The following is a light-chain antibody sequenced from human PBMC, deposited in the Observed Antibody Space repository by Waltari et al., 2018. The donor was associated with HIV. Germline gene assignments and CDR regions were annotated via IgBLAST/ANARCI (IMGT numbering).Light chain of an antibody. Sequence: QSALTQPPSASDLPGHSLTISCSGNNSNIGSKFVFWYKQLPGAAPRLLVSRTDQRPSGVDDRFSGSRSGTSASLVIRALRAEDEADYYCASWDDGLRGHVFGSGTTVSVL. V-gene: IGLV1-47*01. J-gene: IGLJ1*01. CDR1: NSNIGSKF. CDR3: ASWDDGLRGHV. CDR2: RTD.